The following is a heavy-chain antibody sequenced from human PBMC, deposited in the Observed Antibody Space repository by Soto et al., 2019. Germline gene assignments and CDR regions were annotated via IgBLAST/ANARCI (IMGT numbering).Heavy chain of an antibody. CDR3: ARRIAVAGQDDAFDI. CDR1: GGTFSSYT. J-gene: IGHJ3*02. D-gene: IGHD6-19*01. CDR2: IIPILGIA. V-gene: IGHV1-69*02. Sequence: SVKVSCKASGGTFSSYTISWVRQAPGQGLEWMGRIIPILGIANYAQKFRGRVTITADKSTSTAYMELSSLRSEDTAVYYCARRIAVAGQDDAFDIWGQGTMVTVSS.